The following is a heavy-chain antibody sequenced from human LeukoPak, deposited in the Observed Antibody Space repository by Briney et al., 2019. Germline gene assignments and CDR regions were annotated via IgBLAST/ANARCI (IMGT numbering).Heavy chain of an antibody. V-gene: IGHV1-69*04. CDR2: IIPILGIA. J-gene: IGHJ6*02. CDR1: GGTFSSYA. CDR3: ARVPSVPAAMPEVFPDYGMDV. D-gene: IGHD2-2*01. Sequence: SVKVPCKASGGTFSSYAISWVRQAPGQGLEWMGRIIPILGIANYAQKFQGRVTITADKSTSTAYMELSSLRSEDTAVYYCARVPSVPAAMPEVFPDYGMDVWGQGTTVTVSS.